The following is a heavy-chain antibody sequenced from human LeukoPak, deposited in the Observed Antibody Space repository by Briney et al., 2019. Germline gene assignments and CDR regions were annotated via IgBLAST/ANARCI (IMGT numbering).Heavy chain of an antibody. D-gene: IGHD5-12*01. CDR3: ARASYGGYVGY. CDR2: ISSSSSTI. CDR1: GFTFSSYS. Sequence: PGGSLRLSCAASGFTFSSYSMNWVRQAPGKGLEWVSYISSSSSTIYYADSVKGRSTISRDNAKNSLYLQMNSLRAEDTAVYYCARASYGGYVGYWGRGTLVTVSS. J-gene: IGHJ4*02. V-gene: IGHV3-48*01.